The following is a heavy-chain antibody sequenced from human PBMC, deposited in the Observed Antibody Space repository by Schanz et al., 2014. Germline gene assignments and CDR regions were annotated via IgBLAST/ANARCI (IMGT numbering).Heavy chain of an antibody. CDR3: VRDERVISGVWFDP. D-gene: IGHD3-16*02. CDR1: GFTFSSYG. V-gene: IGHV3-30*03. J-gene: IGHJ5*02. CDR2: ISYDGSNK. Sequence: VQVVESGGGLVQPGGSLRLSCAASGFTFSSYGMHWVRQAPGKGLEWVAVISYDGSNKYYADSVKGRFTISRDNARNTVSLQMNSLRADDTAVYYCVRDERVISGVWFDPWGQGTLVTVSS.